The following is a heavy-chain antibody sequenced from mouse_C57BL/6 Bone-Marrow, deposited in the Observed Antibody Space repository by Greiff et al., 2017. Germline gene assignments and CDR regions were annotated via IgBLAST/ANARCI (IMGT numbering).Heavy chain of an antibody. CDR3: ARSGILYYYGSRGFAY. D-gene: IGHD1-1*01. CDR1: GYTFTSYW. V-gene: IGHV1-53*01. J-gene: IGHJ3*01. Sequence: VKLQQPGTELVKPGASVKLSCKASGYTFTSYWMHWVKQRPGQGLEWIGNINPSNGGTNYNEKFKSKATLTVDKSSSTAYMQLSSLTSEDSAVYYCARSGILYYYGSRGFAYWGQGTLVTVSA. CDR2: INPSNGGT.